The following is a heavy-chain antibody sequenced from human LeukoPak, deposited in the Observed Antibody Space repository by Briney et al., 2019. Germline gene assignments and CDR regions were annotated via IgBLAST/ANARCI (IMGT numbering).Heavy chain of an antibody. J-gene: IGHJ3*02. CDR1: GFTFSSYS. CDR3: ARGRNSGWEPDAFDI. V-gene: IGHV3-21*01. D-gene: IGHD6-19*01. CDR2: ISSSSSYI. Sequence: GGSLRLSCPASGFTFSSYSMNWVRQAPGKGLEWVSSISSSSSYIYYADSVKGRFTISRDNAKNSLYLQMNSLRAEDTAVYYCARGRNSGWEPDAFDIWGQGTMVTVSS.